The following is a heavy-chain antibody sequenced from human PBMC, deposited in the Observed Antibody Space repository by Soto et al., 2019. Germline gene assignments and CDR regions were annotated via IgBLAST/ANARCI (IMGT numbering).Heavy chain of an antibody. CDR1: GWSSSDYY. D-gene: IGHD5-12*01. CDR3: ARAEMATTLFDY. V-gene: IGHV4-34*04. J-gene: IGHJ4*02. Sequence: PSETLSLTCDVYGWSSSDYYWSWIRQPPGKGLEWIGEIHFSGTINHNPSLMSRATISIDTSQNQFSLELRPVTAADTAVYYCARAEMATTLFDYWGQGTLVTVSS. CDR2: IHFSGTI.